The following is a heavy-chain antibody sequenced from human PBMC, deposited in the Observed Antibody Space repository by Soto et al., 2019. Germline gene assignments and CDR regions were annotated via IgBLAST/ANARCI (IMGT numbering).Heavy chain of an antibody. J-gene: IGHJ5*02. D-gene: IGHD2-21*01. Sequence: SETLSLTCIVPGAALSSGNYYWNWIRQVPGKGLEWIGHIYVTGAVDYNPSLRDRITISQDTSERQFSLNLRLVTAADTAVYYCARLRIATNNYKWFDPWGQGTLGTVSS. CDR2: IYVTGAV. CDR3: ARLRIATNNYKWFDP. V-gene: IGHV4-31*03. CDR1: GAALSSGNYY.